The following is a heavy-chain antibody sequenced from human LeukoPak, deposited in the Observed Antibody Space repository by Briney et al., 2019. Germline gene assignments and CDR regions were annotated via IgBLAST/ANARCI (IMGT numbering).Heavy chain of an antibody. CDR2: ISAYNGNT. D-gene: IGHD4-17*01. Sequence: SVKVSCKASGYTFTSYGISWVRQAPGQGLEWMGWISAYNGNTNYAQKLQGRVTMTTDTSTSTAYMELRSLRSDDTAVYYCARDLGGDYVNWFDPWGQGTLVTVSS. V-gene: IGHV1-18*01. CDR3: ARDLGGDYVNWFDP. CDR1: GYTFTSYG. J-gene: IGHJ5*02.